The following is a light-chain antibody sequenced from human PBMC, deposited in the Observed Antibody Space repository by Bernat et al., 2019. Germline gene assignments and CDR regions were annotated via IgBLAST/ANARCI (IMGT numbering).Light chain of an antibody. V-gene: IGKV1-9*01. J-gene: IGKJ3*01. CDR2: AAS. CDR1: QVIGNY. CDR3: QQFNPYPI. Sequence: DIPLTQSPSFLSASVGDTVSITCRTSQVIGNYLAWYQQNLGKAPKLLIYAASILQTGVPSRFSGRGSGTEFTLTISSLQPEDFATYYCQQFNPYPIFGPGTKVDIK.